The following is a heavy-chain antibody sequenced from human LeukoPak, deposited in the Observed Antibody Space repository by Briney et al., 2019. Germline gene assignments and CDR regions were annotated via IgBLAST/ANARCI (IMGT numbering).Heavy chain of an antibody. Sequence: ASVKVSCKASGYTFTSYAMNWVRQAPGQGLEWMGWINTNTGNPTYAQGFTGRFVFSLDTSVSTAYLQISSLKAEDTAVYYCARDVTSMVRGVILNWFDPWGRGTLVTVSS. CDR3: ARDVTSMVRGVILNWFDP. J-gene: IGHJ5*02. D-gene: IGHD3-10*01. CDR2: INTNTGNP. V-gene: IGHV7-4-1*02. CDR1: GYTFTSYA.